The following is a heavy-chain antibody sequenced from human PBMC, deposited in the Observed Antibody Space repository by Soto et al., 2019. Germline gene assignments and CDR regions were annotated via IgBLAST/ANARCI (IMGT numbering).Heavy chain of an antibody. V-gene: IGHV4-39*01. J-gene: IGHJ3*01. CDR1: GGSISSYTYN. Sequence: SETLSLTCTVSGGSISSYTYNWGWIRQPPGKRLEWIGNIYYSGSPYYNPSLKSRVTISVDTSRNQLSLKLSSVTAADTAVYYCARSPTAVTTPRRDTFDVWGQGTMVTASS. CDR2: IYYSGSP. CDR3: ARSPTAVTTPRRDTFDV. D-gene: IGHD4-17*01.